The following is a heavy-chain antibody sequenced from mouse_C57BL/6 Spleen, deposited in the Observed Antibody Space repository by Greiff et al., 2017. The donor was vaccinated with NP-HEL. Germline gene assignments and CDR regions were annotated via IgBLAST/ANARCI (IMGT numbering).Heavy chain of an antibody. V-gene: IGHV1-53*01. Sequence: QVQLQQPGTELVKPGASVKLSCKASGYTFTSYWMHWVKQRPGQGLEWIGNINPSNGGTNYNEKFKSKATLTVDKSSSTAYMQLSSLTSEDSAVYYCARTPLWLRQDWYFDVWGTGTTVTVSS. D-gene: IGHD2-2*01. CDR1: GYTFTSYW. J-gene: IGHJ1*03. CDR2: INPSNGGT. CDR3: ARTPLWLRQDWYFDV.